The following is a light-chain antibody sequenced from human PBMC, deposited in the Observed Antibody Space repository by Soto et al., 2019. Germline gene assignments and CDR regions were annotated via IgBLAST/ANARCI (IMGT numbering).Light chain of an antibody. CDR3: QQRSNWPPEYT. Sequence: EIVLTQSPATLSLSPGERATLSCRASQSVSRYLAWYQQKPGQAPRLLIYDTSNRASGIPARFSGSGSGTEFTLTISSLEPEDFAVYYCQQRSNWPPEYTFGQGTSLEIK. CDR1: QSVSRY. J-gene: IGKJ2*01. V-gene: IGKV3-11*01. CDR2: DTS.